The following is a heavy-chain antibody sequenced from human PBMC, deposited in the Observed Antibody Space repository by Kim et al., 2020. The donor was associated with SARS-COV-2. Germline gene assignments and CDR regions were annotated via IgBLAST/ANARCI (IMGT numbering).Heavy chain of an antibody. CDR3: ARWSKYCTSSACDDP. V-gene: IGHV5-51*01. CDR2: TCPPDSDT. CDR1: GYTFTDYW. D-gene: IGHD2-8*01. Sequence: GESLKISCKASGYTFTDYWIGWVRQMPGKGLEWMGITCPPDSDTRYTSAFQGQVTISVDKSINTAYLQWSSLKASDTAMYYCARWSKYCTSSACDDPWG. J-gene: IGHJ5*02.